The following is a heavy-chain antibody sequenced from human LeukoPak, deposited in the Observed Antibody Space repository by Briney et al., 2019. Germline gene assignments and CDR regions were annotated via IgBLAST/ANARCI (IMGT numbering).Heavy chain of an antibody. CDR2: IHYSGST. V-gene: IGHV4-39*01. D-gene: IGHD5-12*01. Sequence: SETLSLTCTVSGGSISSSSYYWGWIRQPPGKGLEWIGSIHYSGSTYYNPSLKSRVTISVDTSKNQFSLKLSSVTAADTAVYYCARLLSGYDFGNFYYFDYWGQGTLVTVSS. CDR3: ARLLSGYDFGNFYYFDY. CDR1: GGSISSSSYY. J-gene: IGHJ4*02.